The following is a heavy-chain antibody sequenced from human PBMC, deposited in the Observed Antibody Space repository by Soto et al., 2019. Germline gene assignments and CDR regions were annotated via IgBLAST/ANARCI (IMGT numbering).Heavy chain of an antibody. D-gene: IGHD1-26*01. V-gene: IGHV3-30*18. CDR2: MSYDGSNE. CDR3: AKDGSHNFDY. CDR1: GFTFSHYA. Sequence: QVQLVESGGGVVQPGRSLRLSCAASGFTFSHYAMHWVRQAPGKGLVWVALMSYDGSNEYYADSVKGRFTISRDNSKNTLYLQMNSLRAEDTAVYYCAKDGSHNFDYWGQGTLGTVSA. J-gene: IGHJ4*02.